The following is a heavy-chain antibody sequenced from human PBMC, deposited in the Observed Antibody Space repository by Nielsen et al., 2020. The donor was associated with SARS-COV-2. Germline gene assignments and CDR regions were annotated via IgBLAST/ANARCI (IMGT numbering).Heavy chain of an antibody. CDR3: ARESGGRKLDS. CDR2: IYHSGST. J-gene: IGHJ4*02. V-gene: IGHV4-38-2*02. Sequence: SETLSLTCTVSGYSISSGYYWGWIRQPPGKGLEWIGSIYHSGSTYYNPSLNSRVTMSVDTSKNQFSLNLSSVTAADTAIYFCARESGGRKLDSWGQGTLVTVSS. D-gene: IGHD3-16*01. CDR1: GYSISSGYY.